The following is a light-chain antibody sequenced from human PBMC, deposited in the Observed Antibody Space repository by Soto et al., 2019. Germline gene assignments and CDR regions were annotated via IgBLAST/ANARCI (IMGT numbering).Light chain of an antibody. CDR1: SSDIGGFNY. V-gene: IGLV2-14*01. CDR2: DVS. CDR3: SSYTSSSTLL. Sequence: QSVLTQPASVSGSPGQSITIACTGTSSDIGGFNYVSWYQQHPGKAPKLMLYDVSDRPSGVSNRFSGSKSGSTASLTISGLQAEDEADYYCSSYTSSSTLLFGGGTQLTVL. J-gene: IGLJ3*02.